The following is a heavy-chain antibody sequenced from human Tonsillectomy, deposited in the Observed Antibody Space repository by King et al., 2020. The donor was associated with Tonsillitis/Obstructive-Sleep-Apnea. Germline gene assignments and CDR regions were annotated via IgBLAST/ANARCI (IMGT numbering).Heavy chain of an antibody. Sequence: VQLVQSGAEVKKPXASVKVSCKASGYTFTNYAMHWVRQAPGQRLEWMGWISAGNDNTKYSPKFQGRVXITXDTSANTAYMELSSLRSEDTAVYYCARXSGGELPDYWGQGXLVTVSS. CDR2: ISAGNDNT. CDR1: GYTFTNYA. J-gene: IGHJ4*02. D-gene: IGHD1-26*01. CDR3: ARXSGGELPDY. V-gene: IGHV1-3*01.